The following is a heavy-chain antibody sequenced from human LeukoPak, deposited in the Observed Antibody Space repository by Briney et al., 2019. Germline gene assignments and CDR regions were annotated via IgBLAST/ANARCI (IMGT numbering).Heavy chain of an antibody. J-gene: IGHJ4*02. CDR3: AREIGSSSSDC. CDR1: GFTFSSYA. D-gene: IGHD6-6*01. Sequence: GGSLRLSCAASGFTFSSYAMHWVRQAPGKGLEWVAVISYDGSNKYYADSVKGRFTISRDNSKNTLYLQMNSLRAEDTAVYYCAREIGSSSSDCWGQGTLVTVSS. CDR2: ISYDGSNK. V-gene: IGHV3-30*04.